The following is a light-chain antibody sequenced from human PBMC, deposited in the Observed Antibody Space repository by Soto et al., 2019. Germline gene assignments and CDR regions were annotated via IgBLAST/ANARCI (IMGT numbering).Light chain of an antibody. J-gene: IGLJ1*01. CDR3: SSYAGSRNV. CDR1: SSDVGGYNY. CDR2: EVN. V-gene: IGLV2-8*01. Sequence: QSALTQPPSASGSPGQSVAISCTGTSSDVGGYNYVSWCQQHPGKAPKLMIYEVNKRPSGVPDRFSGSKSGNTASLTVSGLQAGDEADYYCSSYAGSRNVFGTGTKVTVL.